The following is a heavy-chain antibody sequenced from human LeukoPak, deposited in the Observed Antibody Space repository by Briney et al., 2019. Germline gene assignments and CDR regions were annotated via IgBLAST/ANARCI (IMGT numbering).Heavy chain of an antibody. CDR1: GFTFSSYA. Sequence: PGGSLRLSCAASGFTFSSYAMSWVRQAPGKGLEWVSAISGSGGSTYYADSVKGRFTISRDNSKNTLYLQMNSLRAEDTAVYYCAKRKVVGNGGYYHTSPLQHWGQGTLVTVSS. CDR2: ISGSGGST. D-gene: IGHD3-22*01. V-gene: IGHV3-23*01. J-gene: IGHJ1*01. CDR3: AKRKVVGNGGYYHTSPLQH.